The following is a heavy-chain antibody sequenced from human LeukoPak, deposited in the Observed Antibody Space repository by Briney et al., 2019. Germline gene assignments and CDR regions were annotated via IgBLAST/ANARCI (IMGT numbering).Heavy chain of an antibody. V-gene: IGHV3-23*01. Sequence: GGSLRLSGAASGFTFSSHAMTWVRQASGKGLKWVSGISGNGDYTYYADSVKGRFTISRDNSKNTLYLQMNSLRAEDTAVYCCAKGLLVVSLVDSWGQGILVTVSS. J-gene: IGHJ4*02. CDR2: ISGNGDYT. CDR3: AKGLLVVSLVDS. CDR1: GFTFSSHA. D-gene: IGHD3-22*01.